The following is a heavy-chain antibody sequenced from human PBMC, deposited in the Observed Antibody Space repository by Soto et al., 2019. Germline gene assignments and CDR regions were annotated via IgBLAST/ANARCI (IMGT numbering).Heavy chain of an antibody. CDR1: GYTFTSYA. CDR2: INAGNGNT. CDR3: ASYYCISTSCPPYSVRDV. D-gene: IGHD2-2*01. J-gene: IGHJ6*02. V-gene: IGHV1-3*01. Sequence: ASVKVSCKASGYTFTSYAMHWVRQAPGQRLEWMGWINAGNGNTKYSKKFQGRVTITRDTSASTAYMELSSLRSEDTAVYYCASYYCISTSCPPYSVRDVWGQETKVTVPS.